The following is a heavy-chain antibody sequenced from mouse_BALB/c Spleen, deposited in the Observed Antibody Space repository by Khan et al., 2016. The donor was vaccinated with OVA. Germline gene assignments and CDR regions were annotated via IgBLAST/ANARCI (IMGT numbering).Heavy chain of an antibody. CDR2: INPDNDGI. V-gene: IGHV1S136*01. J-gene: IGHJ3*01. CDR3: AREASNWHFSFAY. D-gene: IGHD4-1*01. CDR1: GYTFTNYV. Sequence: VQLQQSGPDLVKPGASVKISCKATGYTFTNYVIHWVMQKPGQGLQWIGYINPDNDGIRFNETFKGKATLTPDKSSSTVYLQLSSLTSEDSAIYYYAREASNWHFSFAYWGQGTLVTVSA.